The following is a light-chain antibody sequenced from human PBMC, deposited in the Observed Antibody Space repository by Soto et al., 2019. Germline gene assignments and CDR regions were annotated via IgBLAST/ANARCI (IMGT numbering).Light chain of an antibody. J-gene: IGKJ2*01. V-gene: IGKV3-20*01. CDR2: GAS. CDR3: QQYGGSPVT. Sequence: EIVLTQSPGTLSLSPGERATLSCRASQSVSSNFLAWYQQKPGQAPRLLIYGASRRATDIPDRFSGSGSGTDFTLTISRLEPEDFAVYYCQQYGGSPVTFGQGTKLEIK. CDR1: QSVSSNF.